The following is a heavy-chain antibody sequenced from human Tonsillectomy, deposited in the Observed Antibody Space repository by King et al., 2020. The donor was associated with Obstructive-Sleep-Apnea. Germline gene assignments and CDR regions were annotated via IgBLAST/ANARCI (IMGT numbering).Heavy chain of an antibody. CDR3: ARERPIAAAGIAYYYYYGMDV. J-gene: IGHJ6*02. CDR1: GFTFSSYA. Sequence: EGQLVQSGGGLVQPGGSLRLSCAASGFTFSSYAMHWVRQAPGKGLEYVSAISSNGGSTYYANSVKGRFTISRDNSKNTLYLQMGSLRAEDMAVYYCARERPIAAAGIAYYYYYGMDVWGQGTTVTVSS. CDR2: ISSNGGST. D-gene: IGHD6-13*01. V-gene: IGHV3-64*01.